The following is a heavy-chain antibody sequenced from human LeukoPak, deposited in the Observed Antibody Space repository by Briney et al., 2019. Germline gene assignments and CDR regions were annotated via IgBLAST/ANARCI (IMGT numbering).Heavy chain of an antibody. Sequence: PGGSLRLSCAASGFTFSSYGMHWVRQAPGKGLEWVAVIWYDGSNKYYADSVKGRFTISRDNSKNTLYLQMNSLRAEDTAVYYCARDYEEATLPPAFDIWGQGTMVTVS. CDR2: IWYDGSNK. CDR1: GFTFSSYG. V-gene: IGHV3-33*01. CDR3: ARDYEEATLPPAFDI. D-gene: IGHD1-26*01. J-gene: IGHJ3*02.